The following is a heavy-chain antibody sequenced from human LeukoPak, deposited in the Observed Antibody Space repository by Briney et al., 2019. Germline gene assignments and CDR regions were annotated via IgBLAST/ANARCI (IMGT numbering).Heavy chain of an antibody. CDR3: ARGRSRERAYGMDV. J-gene: IGHJ6*02. D-gene: IGHD6-6*01. Sequence: PGGSLRLSCAASGFTFNSYEMHWVRQAPGKGLEWVAVISYDGSNKYYADFVKGRFTFSRDNSKNTVHLQMNNLRAEDTAVYYCARGRSRERAYGMDVWGPGTTVTVSS. CDR1: GFTFNSYE. V-gene: IGHV3-30-3*01. CDR2: ISYDGSNK.